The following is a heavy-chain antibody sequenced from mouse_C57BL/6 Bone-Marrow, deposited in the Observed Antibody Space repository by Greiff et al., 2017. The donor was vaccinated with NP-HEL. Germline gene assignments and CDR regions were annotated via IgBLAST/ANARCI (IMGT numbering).Heavy chain of an antibody. V-gene: IGHV15-2*01. CDR3: AKGNFPYYYGSSYWYFDV. D-gene: IGHD1-1*01. CDR2: ILPSIGRT. Sequence: QVQLKESGSELRSPGSSVKLSCKDFDSEVFPIAYMSWVRQKPGHGFEWIGGILPSIGRTIYGEKFEDKATLDADTLSNTAYLELNSLTSEDSAIYYCAKGNFPYYYGSSYWYFDVWGTGTTVTVSS. CDR1: DSEVFPIAY. J-gene: IGHJ1*03.